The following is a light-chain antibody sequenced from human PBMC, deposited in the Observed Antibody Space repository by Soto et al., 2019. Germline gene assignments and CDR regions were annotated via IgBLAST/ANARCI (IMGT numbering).Light chain of an antibody. CDR1: QGISSF. CDR2: GAS. V-gene: IGKV1-9*01. CDR3: QQLNSFPIA. J-gene: IGKJ3*01. Sequence: IQLTQSPSSLSASVGDRVTITCRASQGISSFLAWYQQKPGRAPKLLIYGASTLQSGVPSRFSGSGSGTDFTLTISRLQPEDFATYYCQQLNSFPIAFGPGTKV.